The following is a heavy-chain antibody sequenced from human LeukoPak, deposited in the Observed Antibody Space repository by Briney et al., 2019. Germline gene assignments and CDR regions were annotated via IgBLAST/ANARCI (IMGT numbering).Heavy chain of an antibody. D-gene: IGHD3-22*01. CDR3: ARSSGYYSSLFYMHV. CDR2: INPSGDPT. J-gene: IGHJ6*03. V-gene: IGHV1-46*01. CDR1: GHTFTSYY. Sequence: GASVKVSCKASGHTFTSYYMHWVRQAPGQGLEWVGTINPSGDPTTYAQKFQGRVTMTSDMSTSTVYMELSSLRSEDTAVYYCARSSGYYSSLFYMHVWGKGTTVTVSS.